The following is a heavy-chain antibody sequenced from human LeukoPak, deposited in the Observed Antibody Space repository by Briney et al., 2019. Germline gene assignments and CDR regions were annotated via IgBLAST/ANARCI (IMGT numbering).Heavy chain of an antibody. CDR1: GYTFTSYH. Sequence: ASVKVSCKTSGYTFTSYHMHWVRQAPGQGLEWMAIINPSGGYTTYAQKFQGRVTMTRDTSTGTVYMELSSLRSEDTAVYYCATATDSGSYFSFDYWGQGTLVTVSS. D-gene: IGHD1-26*01. CDR3: ATATDSGSYFSFDY. V-gene: IGHV1-46*01. J-gene: IGHJ4*02. CDR2: INPSGGYT.